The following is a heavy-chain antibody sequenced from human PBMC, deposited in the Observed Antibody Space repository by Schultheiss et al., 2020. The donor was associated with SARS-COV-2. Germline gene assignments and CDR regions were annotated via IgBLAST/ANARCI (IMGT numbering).Heavy chain of an antibody. CDR2: IYHSGST. Sequence: SQTLSLTCAVYGGSFSGYYWSWIRQPPGKGLEWIGSIYHSGSTNYNPSLKSRVTISVDTSKNQFSLKLSSVTAADTAVYYCARDIVVVPAADWFDPWGQGTLVTVSS. V-gene: IGHV4-34*01. CDR1: GGSFSGYY. D-gene: IGHD2-2*01. J-gene: IGHJ5*02. CDR3: ARDIVVVPAADWFDP.